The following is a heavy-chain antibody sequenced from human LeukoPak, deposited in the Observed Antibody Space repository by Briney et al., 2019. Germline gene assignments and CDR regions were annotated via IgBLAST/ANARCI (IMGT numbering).Heavy chain of an antibody. D-gene: IGHD3-22*01. V-gene: IGHV6-1*01. CDR2: TYYRSKWYN. CDR1: GDSVSSNSAA. Sequence: SQTLSLTCAISGDSVSSNSAAWNWIRQSPSRGLEWLGRTYYRSKWYNDYAVSVKGRITINPDTSKNQFSLQLNSVTPEDTAVYYCARVPYYYDSSTYYSDYYMDVWGKGTTVTVSS. J-gene: IGHJ6*03. CDR3: ARVPYYYDSSTYYSDYYMDV.